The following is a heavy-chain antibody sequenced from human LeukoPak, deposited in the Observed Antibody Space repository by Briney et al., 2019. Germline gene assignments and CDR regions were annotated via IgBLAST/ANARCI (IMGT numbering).Heavy chain of an antibody. Sequence: ASVKVSCKASGYTFTSYYMHWVRQAPGQGLEWMGWINPNSGGTNYAQKFQGRVTMTRDTSISTAYMELSRLRSDDTAVYYCARAYIVVVIAMETPFDIWGQGTMVTVSS. J-gene: IGHJ3*02. V-gene: IGHV1-2*02. D-gene: IGHD2-21*01. CDR2: INPNSGGT. CDR3: ARAYIVVVIAMETPFDI. CDR1: GYTFTSYY.